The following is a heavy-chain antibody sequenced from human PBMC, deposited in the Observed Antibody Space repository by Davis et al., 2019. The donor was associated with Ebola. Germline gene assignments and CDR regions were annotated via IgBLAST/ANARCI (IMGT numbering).Heavy chain of an antibody. CDR3: VRVYSGSYDP. CDR1: GFTFSSYW. Sequence: GESLKISCAASGFTFSSYWMSWVRQAPGKGLEWVANIKQGGDEKYYVDSVKGRFIISRDDAKNSLYLQMNSLRAEDTAVYYCVRVYSGSYDPWGQGTLVTVSP. D-gene: IGHD1-26*01. J-gene: IGHJ5*02. CDR2: IKQGGDEK. V-gene: IGHV3-7*01.